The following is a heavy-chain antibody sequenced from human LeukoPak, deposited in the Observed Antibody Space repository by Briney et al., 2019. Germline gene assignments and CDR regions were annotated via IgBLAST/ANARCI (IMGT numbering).Heavy chain of an antibody. CDR3: AREKRYDFWSGYYFGRECWFDP. D-gene: IGHD3-3*01. CDR1: GYSISSGYY. J-gene: IGHJ5*02. CDR2: IYHSGST. Sequence: SETLSLTCTVSGYSISSGYYWGWIRQPPGKGLEWIGSIYHSGSTYYNPSLKSRVTISVDTSKNQFSLKLSSVTAADTAVYYCAREKRYDFWSGYYFGRECWFDPWGQGTLVTVSS. V-gene: IGHV4-38-2*02.